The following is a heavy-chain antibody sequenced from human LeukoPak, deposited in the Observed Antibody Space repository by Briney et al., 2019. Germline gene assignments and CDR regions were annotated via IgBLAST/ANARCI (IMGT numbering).Heavy chain of an antibody. CDR1: GFTFSSYN. Sequence: GGSLRLSCAASGFTFSSYNMNWVRQAPGKGLEWVSSISSSSSYIYYADSVKGRFTISRDNAKNSLYLQMNSLRAEDTAVYYCARDKAQYDSSGYSLRYWGQGTLVTVSS. CDR3: ARDKAQYDSSGYSLRY. V-gene: IGHV3-21*01. D-gene: IGHD3-22*01. CDR2: ISSSSSYI. J-gene: IGHJ4*02.